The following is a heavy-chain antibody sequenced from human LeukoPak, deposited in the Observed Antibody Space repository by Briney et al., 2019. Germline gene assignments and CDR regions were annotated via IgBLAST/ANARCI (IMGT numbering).Heavy chain of an antibody. J-gene: IGHJ3*02. V-gene: IGHV4-4*07. CDR1: GGSISSYY. CDR2: IYTSGST. D-gene: IGHD3-3*01. Sequence: SETLSLTCTVSGGSISSYYWSWIRQPAGKGLEWIGRIYTSGSTNYNPSLKSRVTISVDTSKNQFSLKLSSVTAADTAVYYCARVTITIFGVVINHDAFDIWGQGTMVTVSS. CDR3: ARVTITIFGVVINHDAFDI.